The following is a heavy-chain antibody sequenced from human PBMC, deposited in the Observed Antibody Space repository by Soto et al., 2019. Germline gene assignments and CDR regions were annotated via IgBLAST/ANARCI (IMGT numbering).Heavy chain of an antibody. CDR2: VYYGGST. Sequence: PSETLSLTCTVSGDSIRSYYWTWIRQPPGRGLEWIGHVYYGGSTNYNPSLQSRVTISLGTSKNQFSLRLTSMTAADAAVYYCAGEGALATFGVVWGQGTRVTVSS. CDR1: GDSIRSYY. D-gene: IGHD3-3*01. CDR3: AGEGALATFGVV. J-gene: IGHJ4*02. V-gene: IGHV4-59*01.